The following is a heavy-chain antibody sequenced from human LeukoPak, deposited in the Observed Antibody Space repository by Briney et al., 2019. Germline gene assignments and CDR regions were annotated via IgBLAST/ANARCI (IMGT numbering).Heavy chain of an antibody. D-gene: IGHD1-26*01. CDR2: IYHSGST. J-gene: IGHJ4*02. CDR1: GGSISSGGYY. V-gene: IGHV4-30-2*01. CDR3: ASGLLPYYFDY. Sequence: PSQTLSLTCTVSGGSISSGGYYWSWIRQPPGEGLEWIGYIYHSGSTYYNPSLKSRVTISVDRSKNQFSLKLSSVTAADTAVYYCASGLLPYYFDYWGQGTLVTVSS.